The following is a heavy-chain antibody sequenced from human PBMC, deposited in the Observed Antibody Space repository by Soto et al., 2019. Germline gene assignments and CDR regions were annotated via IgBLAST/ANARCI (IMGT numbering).Heavy chain of an antibody. CDR2: INHSGST. V-gene: IGHV4-34*01. Sequence: TSETLSLTCAVYGGSFSGYYWSWIRQPPGKGLEWIGEINHSGSTNYNPSLKSRVTISVDTSKNQFSLKLSSVTAADTAVYYCARQRTRLRRYYYYGMDVWGQGTTVTVSS. CDR1: GGSFSGYY. CDR3: ARQRTRLRRYYYYGMDV. D-gene: IGHD4-17*01. J-gene: IGHJ6*02.